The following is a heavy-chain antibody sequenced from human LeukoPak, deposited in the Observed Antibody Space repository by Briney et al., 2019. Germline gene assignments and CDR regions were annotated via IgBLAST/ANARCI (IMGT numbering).Heavy chain of an antibody. CDR3: ARDSSYYYDSSGPRGFDY. J-gene: IGHJ4*02. CDR1: GYTFTGYY. CDR2: INHNSGGT. V-gene: IGHV1-2*02. Sequence: ASVKVSCKASGYTFTGYYMHWVRQAPGQGLEWMGWINHNSGGTNYAQKFQGRVTMTRDTSISTAYMELSRLRSDDTAVYYCARDSSYYYDSSGPRGFDYWGQGTLVTVSS. D-gene: IGHD3-22*01.